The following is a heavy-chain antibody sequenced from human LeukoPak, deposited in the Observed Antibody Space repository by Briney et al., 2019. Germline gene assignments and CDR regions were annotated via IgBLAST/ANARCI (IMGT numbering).Heavy chain of an antibody. V-gene: IGHV4-59*01. CDR3: ARGAGTTGAFDI. CDR2: IYYSGST. Sequence: SETPSLTCTVSGGSISSYYWSWIRQPPGKGLEWIGYIYYSGSTNYNPSLKSRVTISVDTSKNQFSLKLSSVTAADTAVYYCARGAGTTGAFDIWGQGTMVTVSS. J-gene: IGHJ3*02. D-gene: IGHD1-1*01. CDR1: GGSISSYY.